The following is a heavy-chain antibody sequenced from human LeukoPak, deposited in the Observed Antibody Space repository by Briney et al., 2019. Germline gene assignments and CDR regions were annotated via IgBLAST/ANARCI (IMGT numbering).Heavy chain of an antibody. Sequence: GGSLRLSCAASGFTFSDYYMSWLRQAPGKGLEWVSYISSSGSTIYYADSVRGRFTISRDNAKNSLYLQMNSLRAEDTAVYYCARDPTEMATILFDYWGQGTLVTVSS. V-gene: IGHV3-11*04. D-gene: IGHD5-24*01. CDR2: ISSSGSTI. J-gene: IGHJ4*02. CDR3: ARDPTEMATILFDY. CDR1: GFTFSDYY.